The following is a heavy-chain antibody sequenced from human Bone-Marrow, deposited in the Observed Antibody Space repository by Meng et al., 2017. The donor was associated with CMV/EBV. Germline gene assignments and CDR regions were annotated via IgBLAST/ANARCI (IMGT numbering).Heavy chain of an antibody. V-gene: IGHV3-53*01. CDR1: GFTVSSNY. CDR2: IYSGGST. Sequence: GESLKISCAASGFTVSSNYMSWVRQAPGKGLEWVSVIYSGGSTYYADSVKGRFTISRDNSKNTLYLQMNSLRAEDTAVDYCASSKYYDFWSGYYRFDYYGMDVWGQGTTVTVSS. CDR3: ASSKYYDFWSGYYRFDYYGMDV. D-gene: IGHD3-3*01. J-gene: IGHJ6*02.